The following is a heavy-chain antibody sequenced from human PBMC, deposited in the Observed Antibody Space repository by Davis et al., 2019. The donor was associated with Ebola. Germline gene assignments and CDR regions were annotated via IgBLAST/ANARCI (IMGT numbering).Heavy chain of an antibody. CDR2: ISSDSSTI. J-gene: IGHJ4*02. D-gene: IGHD6-19*01. V-gene: IGHV3-48*02. Sequence: PGGSLRLSCAASGFTFSSCGMNWVRQAPGKGLDWISYISSDSSTIYYADSVKGRSTISRDNAKNSLFLQMNRLRDEDTAVYYCARDLYSDGWHEALDYWGQGPLVTVSS. CDR1: GFTFSSCG. CDR3: ARDLYSDGWHEALDY.